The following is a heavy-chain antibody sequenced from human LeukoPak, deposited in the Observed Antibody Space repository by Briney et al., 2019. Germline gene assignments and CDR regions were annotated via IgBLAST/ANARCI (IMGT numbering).Heavy chain of an antibody. D-gene: IGHD1-26*01. CDR2: IKDDGSDK. CDR3: ADLGSRD. Sequence: GGSLRLSCAASGFTFSSAWMTWVRQAPGKGLEGVATIKDDGSDKYYVDSVKGRFTISRDNAKKSLWLQMNSLRVEDTAMYYCADLGSRDWGQGTLVTVSS. J-gene: IGHJ4*02. V-gene: IGHV3-7*01. CDR1: GFTFSSAW.